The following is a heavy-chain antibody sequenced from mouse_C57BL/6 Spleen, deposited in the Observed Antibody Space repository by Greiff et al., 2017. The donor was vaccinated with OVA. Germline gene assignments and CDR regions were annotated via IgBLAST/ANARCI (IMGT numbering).Heavy chain of an antibody. V-gene: IGHV1-78*01. CDR3: AREDDGYYYFDY. CDR2: IYPRAGST. Sequence: QVQLQQSDAELVKPGASVKISCKVSGYTFTDHTIHWMKQRPEQGLEWIGYIYPRAGSTKYNEKFKGKATLTADKSSSTAYMQLNSLTSEDTAIYYCAREDDGYYYFDYWGQGTTLTVSS. J-gene: IGHJ2*01. CDR1: GYTFTDHT. D-gene: IGHD2-3*01.